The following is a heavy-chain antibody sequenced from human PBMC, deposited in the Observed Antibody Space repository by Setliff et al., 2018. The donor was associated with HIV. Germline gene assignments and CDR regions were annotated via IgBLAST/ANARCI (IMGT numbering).Heavy chain of an antibody. CDR3: AKDGISGGAYPPYYFDY. D-gene: IGHD2-15*01. Sequence: PGGSLRLSCAASGFTFSRSGMHWVRQAPGKGLDWVSLISYDGTNTYYADSVKGRFTISRDNSKNTLYLQMNRLRVEDTAVYYCAKDGISGGAYPPYYFDYWGHGTLVTVSS. J-gene: IGHJ4*01. CDR1: GFTFSRSG. V-gene: IGHV3-30*18. CDR2: ISYDGTNT.